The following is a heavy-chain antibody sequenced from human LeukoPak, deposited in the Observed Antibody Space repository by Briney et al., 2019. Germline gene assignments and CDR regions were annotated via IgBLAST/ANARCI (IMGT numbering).Heavy chain of an antibody. CDR1: EFTFSSYA. V-gene: IGHV3-23*01. J-gene: IGHJ4*02. CDR2: ISGTGGRT. Sequence: GGSLRLSCAASEFTFSSYAMNWIRQSPGKGLQWVSRISGTGGRTSYADSAKGRFTISRDNSKNTLFLQMNSLRPEDTAVYYCAKGTAYYDPLFDYWGQGTLVTVS. CDR3: AKGTAYYDPLFDY. D-gene: IGHD3-22*01.